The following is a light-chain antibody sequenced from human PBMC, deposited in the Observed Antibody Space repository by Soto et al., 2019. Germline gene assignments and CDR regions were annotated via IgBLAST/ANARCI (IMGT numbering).Light chain of an antibody. CDR3: SSYTATNTYV. V-gene: IGLV2-14*01. CDR1: TSDVGGYNY. Sequence: QSVLPQPASVSESPGPTIPISCTVTTSDVGGYNYVSWYQQHPGKAPKLMIYEVINRPSGVSYRFSGSKSGNTASLTISGLQAEDEADYYCSSYTATNTYVFGTGTKVNVL. J-gene: IGLJ1*01. CDR2: EVI.